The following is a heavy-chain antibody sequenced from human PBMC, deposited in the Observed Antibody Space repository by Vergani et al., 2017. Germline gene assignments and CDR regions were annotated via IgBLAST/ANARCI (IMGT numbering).Heavy chain of an antibody. CDR1: GGTFSSYT. V-gene: IGHV1-69*09. CDR3: ARHSRDGIVVVNVNYGMDV. D-gene: IGHD3-22*01. Sequence: QVQLVQSGAEVKKPGSSVKVSCKASGGTFSSYTISWVRQAPGQGLEWMGRIIPILGIANYAQKFQGRVTITADKSTSTAYMELSSLRSEDKAMYYCARHSRDGIVVVNVNYGMDVWGQGTTVTVSS. CDR2: IIPILGIA. J-gene: IGHJ6*02.